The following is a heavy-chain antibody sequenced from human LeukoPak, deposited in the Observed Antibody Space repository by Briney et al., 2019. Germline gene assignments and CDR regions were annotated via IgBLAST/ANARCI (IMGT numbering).Heavy chain of an antibody. J-gene: IGHJ4*02. V-gene: IGHV4-34*01. D-gene: IGHD2-15*01. Sequence: SETLSLTCAVYGGSFSGYYWSWIRQPPGEGLEWIGEINHSGSTNYNPSLKSRVTISVDTSKNQFSLKLSSVTAADTAVHYCASRAPNYCSGGSCFAYWGQGTLVTVSS. CDR3: ASRAPNYCSGGSCFAY. CDR1: GGSFSGYY. CDR2: INHSGST.